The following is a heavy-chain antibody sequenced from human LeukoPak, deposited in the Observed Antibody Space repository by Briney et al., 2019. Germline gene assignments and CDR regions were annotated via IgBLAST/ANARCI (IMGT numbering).Heavy chain of an antibody. CDR2: IYSGGST. CDR3: AKGIAAADHYGMDV. CDR1: GFTVSSNY. J-gene: IGHJ6*02. D-gene: IGHD6-13*01. Sequence: GGSLRLSCAASGFTVSSNYMSWVRQAPGKGLEWVSVIYSGGSTYYADSVKGRFTISRGNSKNSLYLQMYSLRTEDTALYYCAKGIAAADHYGMDVWGQGTTVTVSS. V-gene: IGHV3-53*05.